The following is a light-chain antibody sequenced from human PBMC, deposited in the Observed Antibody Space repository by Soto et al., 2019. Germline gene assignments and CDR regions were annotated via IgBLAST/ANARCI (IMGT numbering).Light chain of an antibody. CDR1: QTISTY. J-gene: IGKJ1*01. Sequence: DIQMTQSPSPLSASVGDRVTITFRASQTISTYLNWYQQKPGKAPKLLIYGASSLQSGVPSRFSGSGSGTDFTLTISSLQPEDFATYYCQQSYSTPQTFGQGTKVDIK. V-gene: IGKV1-39*01. CDR3: QQSYSTPQT. CDR2: GAS.